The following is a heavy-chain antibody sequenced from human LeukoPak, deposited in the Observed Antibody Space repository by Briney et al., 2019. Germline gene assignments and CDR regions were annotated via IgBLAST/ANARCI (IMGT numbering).Heavy chain of an antibody. V-gene: IGHV1-2*02. CDR3: ARDAYYYDSSGYYPADY. CDR2: INPNSGGT. Sequence: GASVKVSCNSSAYTFTCNYKHWVRHAPGQGQERMGCINPNSGGTNYAQKFQGRVTMTRDTSISTAYMELSRLRSDDTAVYYCARDAYYYDSSGYYPADYWGQGTLVTVSS. CDR1: AYTFTCNY. D-gene: IGHD3-22*01. J-gene: IGHJ4*02.